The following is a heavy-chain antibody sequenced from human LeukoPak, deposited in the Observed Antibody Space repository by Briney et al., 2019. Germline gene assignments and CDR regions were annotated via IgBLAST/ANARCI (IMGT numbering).Heavy chain of an antibody. V-gene: IGHV1-69*04. D-gene: IGHD6-19*01. CDR2: IIPILGIA. J-gene: IGHJ4*02. CDR1: GGTFSSYA. Sequence: ASVKVSCKASGGTFSSYAISWVRQAPGQGLEWMGRIIPILGIANYAQKFQGRVTITADKSTSTAYMELSSLRSEDTAVYYCAREVEYSTGWHPAESDYWGQGTRVTVSS. CDR3: AREVEYSTGWHPAESDY.